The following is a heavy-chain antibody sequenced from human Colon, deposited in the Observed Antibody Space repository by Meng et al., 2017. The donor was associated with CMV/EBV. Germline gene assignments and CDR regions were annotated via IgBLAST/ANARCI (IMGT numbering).Heavy chain of an antibody. Sequence: EVKLVESGGGSVKPGGSLRLSCVTSGFPCSNVWMSWVRQAPGQGLEWVGRIKRKSDGGTADYAAPVKDRFTVSRDDSKTTLYLEMNSLRSEDTAVYYCTTAYGRGTGDYWGQGTLVTVSS. D-gene: IGHD4-17*01. V-gene: IGHV3-15*01. J-gene: IGHJ4*02. CDR3: TTAYGRGTGDY. CDR2: IKRKSDGGTA. CDR1: GFPCSNVW.